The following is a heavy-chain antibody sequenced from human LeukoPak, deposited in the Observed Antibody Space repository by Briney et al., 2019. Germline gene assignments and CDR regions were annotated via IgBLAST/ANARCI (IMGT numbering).Heavy chain of an antibody. CDR1: GGSINNYY. D-gene: IGHD3-22*01. V-gene: IGHV4-59*08. CDR2: IYYSGST. Sequence: SETLSLTCTVSGGSINNYYWSGFRQPPGKGRGGIGYIYYSGSTNYNPSLKSRVTILVDTSKNQFSLRLSSVTAADTAVYYCARYGNYYDSSGYSLDIWGQGTMVTVSS. CDR3: ARYGNYYDSSGYSLDI. J-gene: IGHJ3*02.